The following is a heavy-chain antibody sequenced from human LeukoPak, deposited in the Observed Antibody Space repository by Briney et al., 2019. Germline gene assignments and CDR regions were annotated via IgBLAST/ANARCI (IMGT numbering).Heavy chain of an antibody. CDR2: INTNTGNP. CDR1: GYTFTSYA. V-gene: IGHV7-4-1*02. Sequence: ASVKVSCKASGYTFTSYAMNWVRQAPGQGLEWMGWINTNTGNPTYAQGFTGRFVFSLDTSVSTAYLQISSLKAEDTAVYYCARGSPQWLAINDAFDIWGQGTMVTLSS. D-gene: IGHD6-19*01. J-gene: IGHJ3*02. CDR3: ARGSPQWLAINDAFDI.